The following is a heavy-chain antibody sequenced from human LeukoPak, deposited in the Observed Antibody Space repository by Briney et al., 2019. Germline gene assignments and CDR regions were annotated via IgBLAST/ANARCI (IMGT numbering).Heavy chain of an antibody. V-gene: IGHV4-59*01. D-gene: IGHD3-22*01. Sequence: SETLSLTCTVSGGSISSCYWNWIRQPPGKGLEWIGYIYYSGSTNYNPSLKSRVTISVDTSKNQFSLKLSSVTAADTAVYYCARVREITMIVRYFDYWGQGTLVTVSS. CDR2: IYYSGST. CDR3: ARVREITMIVRYFDY. CDR1: GGSISSCY. J-gene: IGHJ4*02.